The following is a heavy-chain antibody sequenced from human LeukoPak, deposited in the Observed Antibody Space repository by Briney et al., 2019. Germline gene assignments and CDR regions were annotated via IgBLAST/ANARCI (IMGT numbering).Heavy chain of an antibody. CDR2: TNGDGTDT. D-gene: IGHD3-10*01. CDR1: GFSFSPSW. J-gene: IGHJ4*02. Sequence: GGSLRLSCAASGFSFSPSWMHWVRQAPGMGLEWVSRTNGDGTDTIYADSVKGRFTISRDNAKNTLYLQMNSLRAEDTAVYYCTRDSHGGVDYWGQGTLVTVSS. CDR3: TRDSHGGVDY. V-gene: IGHV3-74*01.